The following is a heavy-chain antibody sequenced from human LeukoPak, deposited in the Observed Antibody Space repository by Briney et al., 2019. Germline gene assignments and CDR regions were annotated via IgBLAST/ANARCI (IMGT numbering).Heavy chain of an antibody. CDR1: GGTFSSYA. CDR3: ARASLGYCSSTSCLYDAFDI. Sequence: SVKVSCKASGGTFSSYAISWVRQAPGQGLEWMGGIIPIFGTANYAQKFQGRVTITTDESTSTAYMELSSLRSEDTAVYYCARASLGYCSSTSCLYDAFDIWGQGTMVTDSS. CDR2: IIPIFGTA. J-gene: IGHJ3*02. V-gene: IGHV1-69*05. D-gene: IGHD2-2*01.